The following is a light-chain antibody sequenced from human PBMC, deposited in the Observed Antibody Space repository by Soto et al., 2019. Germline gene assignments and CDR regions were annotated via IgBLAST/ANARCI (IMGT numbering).Light chain of an antibody. CDR1: QSISSY. Sequence: DIQMTQSPSSLPASVGDRVTITCRASQSISSYLNWYHQKPGKAPKLLISAASSLQSGVPSRFSGSGSGTDFTLTISSLQPEDFATYHCQQSYSIPWTFGQGTKVDIK. CDR3: QQSYSIPWT. V-gene: IGKV1-39*01. CDR2: AAS. J-gene: IGKJ1*01.